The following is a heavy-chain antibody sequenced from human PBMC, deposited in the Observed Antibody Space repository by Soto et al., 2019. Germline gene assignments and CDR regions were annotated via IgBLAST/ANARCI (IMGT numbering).Heavy chain of an antibody. Sequence: SETLSLTCTVSGGSLSDSYWSWVRQPAGKGLECIGRIYPGGSTNFNPSLRSRVTLSVDTSKNQFSLRLRSVTAADTAVYYCAREAPWGTSQFDYWGPGTLVTVSS. CDR3: AREAPWGTSQFDY. CDR1: GGSLSDSY. J-gene: IGHJ4*01. CDR2: IYPGGST. V-gene: IGHV4-4*07. D-gene: IGHD7-27*01.